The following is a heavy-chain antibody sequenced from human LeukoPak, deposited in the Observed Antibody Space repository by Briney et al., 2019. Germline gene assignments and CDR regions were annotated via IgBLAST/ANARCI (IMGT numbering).Heavy chain of an antibody. V-gene: IGHV2-5*02. CDR2: IYWDDDK. J-gene: IGHJ4*02. CDR1: GFSLTTSGAG. Sequence: SGPTLVKPTQTLTLTCTFSGFSLTTSGAGVGWIRQPPGKALEWLAHIYWDDDKLYTPSLKSRLTITKDTSKNQVVLTMTNMDPVDTATYYCAHRRMDTSINWGQGTLVTVSS. D-gene: IGHD5-18*01. CDR3: AHRRMDTSIN.